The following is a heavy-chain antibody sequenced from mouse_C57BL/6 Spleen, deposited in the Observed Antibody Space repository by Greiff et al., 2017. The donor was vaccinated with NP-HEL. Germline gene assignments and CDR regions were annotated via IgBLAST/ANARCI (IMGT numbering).Heavy chain of an antibody. CDR1: GFTFSSYA. V-gene: IGHV5-4*01. Sequence: EVQLVESGGGLVKPGGSLKLSCAASGFTFSSYAMSWVRQTPEKRLEWVATISDGGSYTYYPDNVKGRFTISRDNAKNNLYLQMSHLKSEDTAMYYCARAGGNYVYWYFDVWGTGTTVTVSS. D-gene: IGHD2-1*01. CDR2: ISDGGSYT. CDR3: ARAGGNYVYWYFDV. J-gene: IGHJ1*03.